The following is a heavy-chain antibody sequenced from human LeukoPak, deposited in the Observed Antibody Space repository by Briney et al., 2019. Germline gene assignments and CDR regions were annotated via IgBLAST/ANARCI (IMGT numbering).Heavy chain of an antibody. CDR3: ARDKGPGYYYDSSGYYAY. J-gene: IGHJ4*02. V-gene: IGHV1-69*04. CDR1: GYTFTGYY. CDR2: IIPILGIA. Sequence: ASVKVSCKASGYTFTGYYMHWVRQAPGQGLEWMGRIIPILGIANYAQKFQGRVTITADKSTSTAYMELSSLRSEDTAVYYCARDKGPGYYYDSSGYYAYWGQGTLVTVSS. D-gene: IGHD3-22*01.